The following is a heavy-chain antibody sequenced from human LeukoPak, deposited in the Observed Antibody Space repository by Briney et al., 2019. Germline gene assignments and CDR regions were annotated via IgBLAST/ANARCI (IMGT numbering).Heavy chain of an antibody. Sequence: SVKVSCKTSGGTLNTHIFTWVRQAPGQGLEWMGKITPIIDSSKYAPQFQGRLTITADKYTGTVYMDLTSLRSDDTAVYYCARVNLRGSQYNWFDPWGQGTLVTVSS. CDR1: GGTLNTHI. J-gene: IGHJ5*02. CDR2: ITPIIDSS. D-gene: IGHD3-10*01. V-gene: IGHV1-69*08. CDR3: ARVNLRGSQYNWFDP.